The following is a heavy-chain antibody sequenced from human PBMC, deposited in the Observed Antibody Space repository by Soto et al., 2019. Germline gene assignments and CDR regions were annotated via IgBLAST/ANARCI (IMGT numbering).Heavy chain of an antibody. CDR2: MNPRSGGT. CDR3: ARSDDSTSYPLDL. V-gene: IGHV1-2*02. D-gene: IGHD4-4*01. Sequence: ASVKVSCKASGYTFTNYYMDWVRQAPGQGLEWMGWMNPRSGGTKYAQAFQDRVTMTRDASISTAYMNETSLRHGDTAAYFCARSDDSTSYPLDLWGPGTLVTVSS. CDR1: GYTFTNYY. J-gene: IGHJ5*02.